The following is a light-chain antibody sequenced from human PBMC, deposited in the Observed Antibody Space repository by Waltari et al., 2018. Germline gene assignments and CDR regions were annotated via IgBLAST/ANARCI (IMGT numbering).Light chain of an antibody. CDR3: QQRSNWPPVLT. V-gene: IGKV3-11*01. CDR2: DAS. CDR1: QNINNY. J-gene: IGKJ4*01. Sequence: ELVLTKSPATLSLSPGERATISCRASQNINNYLAWYQQKPGQAPRLLIYDASNRATGIPARFSGSGSGTDFTLTISSLEPEDFAVYYCQQRSNWPPVLTFGGGTKVEIK.